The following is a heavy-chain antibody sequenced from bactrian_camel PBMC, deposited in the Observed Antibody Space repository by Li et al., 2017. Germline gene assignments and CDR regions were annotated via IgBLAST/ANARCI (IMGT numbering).Heavy chain of an antibody. CDR1: GFKISDRD. CDR2: LKWDGTDT. J-gene: IGHJ6*01. V-gene: IGHV3S6*01. CDR3: ATFGVTGAHGY. D-gene: IGHD8*01. Sequence: VQLVESGGGSVQTGGSLRLSCAASGFKISDRDMSWVRQAPGKGLEWVSTLKWDGTDTYYADSVKGRFTISRDNAKSTLYLQMNSLKTEDSAVYYCATFGVTGAHGYWGQGTQVTVS.